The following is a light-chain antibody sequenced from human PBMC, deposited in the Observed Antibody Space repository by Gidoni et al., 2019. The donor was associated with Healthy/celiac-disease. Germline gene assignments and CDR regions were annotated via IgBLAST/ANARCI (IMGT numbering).Light chain of an antibody. Sequence: DIVLPQSPATLSLSPGKRATLSCGASQIVSSSYLAWYQQEPGLAPRLLIYDASSRATGIPDRFSGSGSGTDFTLTISRLEPEDFAVYYCQQYGSSPYIFXQXTKLEIK. CDR3: QQYGSSPYI. J-gene: IGKJ2*01. V-gene: IGKV3D-20*01. CDR2: DAS. CDR1: QIVSSSY.